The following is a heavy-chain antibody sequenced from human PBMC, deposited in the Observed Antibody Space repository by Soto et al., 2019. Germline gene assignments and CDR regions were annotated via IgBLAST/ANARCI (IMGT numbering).Heavy chain of an antibody. D-gene: IGHD3-10*01. V-gene: IGHV3-64D*06. J-gene: IGHJ5*01. Sequence: SGGSLRLSCSTSGFSFSTYAMHWVRQAPGKGLEYVSAISSDGGSTYYANSVKGRFRISRDNSKNTLYLQMSSLRLEDTAVYHSLKGVLWSGRLFSADEWFDSWGQGTLVTVS. CDR3: LKGVLWSGRLFSADEWFDS. CDR1: GFSFSTYA. CDR2: ISSDGGST.